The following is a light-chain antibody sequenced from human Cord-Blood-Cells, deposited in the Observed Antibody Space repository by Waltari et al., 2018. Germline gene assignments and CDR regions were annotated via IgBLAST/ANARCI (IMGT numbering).Light chain of an antibody. CDR1: SSDVGGYNY. Sequence: QSALTQPASVSGSPGQSITISCTGTSSDVGGYNYVSWYQQHPGKAPNRMIYEVSNRPSGVSNRFSGSKSGNTASLTISGLQAEDEADYYCSSYTSSSTLGYVFGTGTKVTVL. CDR2: EVS. CDR3: SSYTSSSTLGYV. V-gene: IGLV2-14*01. J-gene: IGLJ1*01.